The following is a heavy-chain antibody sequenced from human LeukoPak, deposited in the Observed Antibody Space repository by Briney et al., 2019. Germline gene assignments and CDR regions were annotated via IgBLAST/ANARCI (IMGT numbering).Heavy chain of an antibody. V-gene: IGHV1-8*02. CDR1: GHSFTSYG. J-gene: IGHJ6*02. D-gene: IGHD3-10*01. CDR3: ARVDYYGSGSYFDSYYYYGMDV. CDR2: MNPNSGNT. Sequence: ASVKVSCKASGHSFTSYGLSWVRQAPGQGLEWMGWMNPNSGNTHYAERFQGRVTMTSNTSINTAYMELSSLRFEDTAMYYCARVDYYGSGSYFDSYYYYGMDVWGQGTTVTVSS.